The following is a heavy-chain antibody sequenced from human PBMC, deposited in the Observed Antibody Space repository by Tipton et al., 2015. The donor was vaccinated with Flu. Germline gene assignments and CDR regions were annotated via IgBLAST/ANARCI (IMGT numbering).Heavy chain of an antibody. CDR2: IGSTGDT. Sequence: SLRLPCAASGFTFSRYDRHWVRQSTGKGLEWVSTIGSTGDTYYPGSMKGRFTISRENAKNSLHLQMDSLRVEYTAEYYCARGHYAYGRAAIHLYSYGVDVWGQGITVTVSS. V-gene: IGHV3-13*01. J-gene: IGHJ6*02. CDR1: GFTFSRYD. D-gene: IGHD2-2*01. CDR3: ARGHYAYGRAAIHLYSYGVDV.